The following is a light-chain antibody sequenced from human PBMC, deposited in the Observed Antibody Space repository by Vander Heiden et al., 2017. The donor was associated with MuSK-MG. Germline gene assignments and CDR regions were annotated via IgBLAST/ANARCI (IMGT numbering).Light chain of an antibody. V-gene: IGLV2-8*01. CDR2: EVT. J-gene: IGLJ2*01. CDR3: SSYVGSKNEG. CDR1: SSDVGAYDY. Sequence: QSALPQPPSASASPGLSVTLPFTGTSSDVGAYDYVSWYQQHAGKAPKLIIYEVTKRPSGVPDRFSGSKSGNTAYLTVSGLQAEDEADYYCSSYVGSKNEGFGGGTKLTVL.